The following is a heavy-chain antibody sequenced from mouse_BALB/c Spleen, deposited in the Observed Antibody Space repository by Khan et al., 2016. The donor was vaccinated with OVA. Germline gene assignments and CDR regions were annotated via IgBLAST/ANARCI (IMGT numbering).Heavy chain of an antibody. J-gene: IGHJ3*01. D-gene: IGHD2-1*01. Sequence: QIQLVQSGPELKKPGETVKISCKASGYTFTNYGMNWVKQAPGKGLKWMGWINTYTGEPTYADDFKGRFAFSSDTSASTAYLQINNLKNEDTATDFCARSNGNYWFAYWGQGTLVTVSA. V-gene: IGHV9-3-1*01. CDR3: ARSNGNYWFAY. CDR2: INTYTGEP. CDR1: GYTFTNYG.